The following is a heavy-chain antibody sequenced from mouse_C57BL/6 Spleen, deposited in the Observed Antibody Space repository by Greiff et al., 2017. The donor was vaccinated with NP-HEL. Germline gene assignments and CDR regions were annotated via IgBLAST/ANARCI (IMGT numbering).Heavy chain of an antibody. V-gene: IGHV1-66*01. CDR3: ARGNNWVGFAY. J-gene: IGHJ3*01. CDR1: GYSFTSYY. D-gene: IGHD4-1*01. Sequence: QVQLQQSGPELVKPGASVKISCKASGYSFTSYYIHWVKQRPGQGLEWIGWIYPGSGNTKYNEKFKGKATLTADTSSSTAYMQLSSLTSEDSAVYYGARGNNWVGFAYWGQGTLVTVSA. CDR2: IYPGSGNT.